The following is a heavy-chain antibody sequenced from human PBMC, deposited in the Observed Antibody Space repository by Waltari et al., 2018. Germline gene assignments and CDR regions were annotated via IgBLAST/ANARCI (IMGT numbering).Heavy chain of an antibody. CDR1: GGSISTNYN. Sequence: LHESGPGLVKPSETLSLTCTVSGGSISTNYNWGWIRQPPGKGLEWMGNMQYRGSTFYNPSLKSRVTISLDTSKNQFSLRLSSVGAADTAVYFCGRIAFGDDGGYFQHWGQGTLVTVSS. V-gene: IGHV4-39*01. D-gene: IGHD4-17*01. CDR3: GRIAFGDDGGYFQH. J-gene: IGHJ1*01. CDR2: MQYRGST.